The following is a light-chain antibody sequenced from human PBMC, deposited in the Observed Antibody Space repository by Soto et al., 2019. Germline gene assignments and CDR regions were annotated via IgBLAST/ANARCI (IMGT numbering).Light chain of an antibody. V-gene: IGKV3-15*01. CDR3: QQYNNWHT. J-gene: IGKJ1*01. CDR2: GAS. CDR1: QSVSSN. Sequence: EIVMTQSPATLSVSPGERATLSCRASQSVSSNLAWYQQKPGQAPRLLIYGASTRATGIPARFSGSGSGTEFTLTISSLQSEGFAVYYCQQYNNWHTFGQGTKVDIK.